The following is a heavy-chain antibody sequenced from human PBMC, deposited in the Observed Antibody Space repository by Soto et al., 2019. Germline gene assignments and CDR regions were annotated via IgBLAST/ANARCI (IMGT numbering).Heavy chain of an antibody. V-gene: IGHV3-21*01. D-gene: IGHD5-18*01. CDR2: ISSSSSYI. CDR3: AREGSQSRLQWLDP. Sequence: GGSLRLSCAASGFTFSSYSMNWVRQAPGKGLEWVSSISSSSSYIYYADSVKGRFTISRDNAKNSLYLQMNSLRAEDTAVYYCAREGSQSRLQWLDPWGQGTLVTVSS. J-gene: IGHJ5*02. CDR1: GFTFSSYS.